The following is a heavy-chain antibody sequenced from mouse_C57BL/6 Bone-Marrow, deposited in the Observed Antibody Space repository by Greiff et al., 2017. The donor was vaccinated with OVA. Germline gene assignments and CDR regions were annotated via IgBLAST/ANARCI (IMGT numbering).Heavy chain of an antibody. D-gene: IGHD2-3*01. CDR3: AREDDGYPFDY. CDR2: IDPSDSYT. J-gene: IGHJ2*01. V-gene: IGHV1-50*01. Sequence: QVQLQQPGAELVKPGASVKLSCKASGYTFTSYWMQWVKQRPGQGLEWIGEIDPSDSYTNYNQKFKGKATLTADTSSSTAYMQLSSLTSEDSAVNYGAREDDGYPFDYWGQGTTLTVSS. CDR1: GYTFTSYW.